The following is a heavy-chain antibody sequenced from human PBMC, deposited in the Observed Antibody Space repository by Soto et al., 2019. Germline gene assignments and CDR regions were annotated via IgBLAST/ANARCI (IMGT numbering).Heavy chain of an antibody. V-gene: IGHV5-51*01. CDR2: IYPDDSDT. J-gene: IGHJ5*02. D-gene: IGHD6-13*01. CDR3: ARLRRSAGTVSGWFDP. Sequence: GESLKISCKGSGYSFATYWIGWVRQKPGKGLEWMGIIYPDDSDTRDSPSFQGQVTISADKSISTAYLQWSSLKASDTAMYYCARLRRSAGTVSGWFDPWGQGTLVTVSS. CDR1: GYSFATYW.